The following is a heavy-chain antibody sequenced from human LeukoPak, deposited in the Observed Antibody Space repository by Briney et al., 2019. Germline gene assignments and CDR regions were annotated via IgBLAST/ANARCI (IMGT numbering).Heavy chain of an antibody. Sequence: GGSLRLSCAAYGFTFSGSAMHWVRQASGKGLEWVGRIRSKANSYATAYAASVKGRFTISRDDSKNTAYLQMNSLKTEDTAVYYCARDERLLSFLKWGQGTLVTVSS. CDR2: IRSKANSYAT. D-gene: IGHD3-3*01. V-gene: IGHV3-73*01. CDR1: GFTFSGSA. CDR3: ARDERLLSFLK. J-gene: IGHJ4*02.